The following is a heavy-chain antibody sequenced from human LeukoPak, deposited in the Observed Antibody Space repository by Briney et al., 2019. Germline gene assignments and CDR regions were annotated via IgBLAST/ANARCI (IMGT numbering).Heavy chain of an antibody. J-gene: IGHJ5*02. Sequence: SETLSLTCAVYGGSFSGYYWSWIRQPPGKGLEWIGEINHSGSTNYNPSLKSRVTISVDTSKNQFSLKLSSVTAADTAVYYCARGARVLYYAFWSGYYSNWFDPWGQGTLVTVSS. V-gene: IGHV4-34*01. CDR2: INHSGST. CDR1: GGSFSGYY. D-gene: IGHD3-3*01. CDR3: ARGARVLYYAFWSGYYSNWFDP.